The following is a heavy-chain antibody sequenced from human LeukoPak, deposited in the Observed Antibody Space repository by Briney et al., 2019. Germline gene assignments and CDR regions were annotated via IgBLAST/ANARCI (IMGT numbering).Heavy chain of an antibody. Sequence: SETLSLTCSVSGGSTSDYYWNWIRQPAGQGLEWLGRIYYTGNTAYNPSLESRLTMSLDTAKDQFSLKVTSVTAADTAVYYCARGGTLFTYFDSWGQGTLVTVSS. CDR3: ARGGTLFTYFDS. D-gene: IGHD3-10*02. CDR2: IYYTGNT. CDR1: GGSTSDYY. J-gene: IGHJ4*02. V-gene: IGHV4-4*07.